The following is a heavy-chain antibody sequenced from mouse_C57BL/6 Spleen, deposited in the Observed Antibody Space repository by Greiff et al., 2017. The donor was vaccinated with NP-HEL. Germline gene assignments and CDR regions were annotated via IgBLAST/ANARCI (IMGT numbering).Heavy chain of an antibody. CDR2: INPSSGYT. CDR1: GYTFTSYT. CDR3: ARIKGFAY. V-gene: IGHV1-4*01. Sequence: VQLQQSGAELARPGASVKMSCKASGYTFTSYTMHWVKQRPGPGLEWIGYINPSSGYTKYNQKFKDKATLTADKSSSTAYMQLSSLTSEDSAVYYCARIKGFAYWGQGTLVTVSA. J-gene: IGHJ3*01. D-gene: IGHD1-3*01.